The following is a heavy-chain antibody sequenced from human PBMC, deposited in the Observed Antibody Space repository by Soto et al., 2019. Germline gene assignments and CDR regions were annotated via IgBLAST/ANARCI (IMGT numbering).Heavy chain of an antibody. CDR2: ISYDGSKK. D-gene: IGHD6-19*01. CDR3: AKEMPGGWSFDS. Sequence: GGSLRLSCGASGFTFSSYGMHWVRQAPGKGLEWVAAISYDGSKKYYAESVKGRFTISRDNSKNTLYLQMNSLKTEDTAVYYCAKEMPGGWSFDSWGQGTLVTVSS. CDR1: GFTFSSYG. J-gene: IGHJ4*02. V-gene: IGHV3-30*18.